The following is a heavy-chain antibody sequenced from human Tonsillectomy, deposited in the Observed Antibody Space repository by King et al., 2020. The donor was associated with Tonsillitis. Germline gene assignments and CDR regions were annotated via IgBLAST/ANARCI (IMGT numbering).Heavy chain of an antibody. J-gene: IGHJ4*02. CDR2: IYYSGST. D-gene: IGHD2-2*01. CDR1: GGSISSGAYY. Sequence: QLQESGPGLVKPSQTLSLTCTVSGGSISSGAYYWSWIRQHPGKGLEWIGYIYYSGSTYYNPSLKSRVTISVDTSKNQFSLKLTSVTAAATAVYYCARDLHCSSTSCYPGNFDYWGQGTLVTVSS. CDR3: ARDLHCSSTSCYPGNFDY. V-gene: IGHV4-31*03.